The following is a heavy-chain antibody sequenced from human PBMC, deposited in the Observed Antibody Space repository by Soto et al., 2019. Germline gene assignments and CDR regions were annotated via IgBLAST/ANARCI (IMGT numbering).Heavy chain of an antibody. J-gene: IGHJ4*02. CDR1: RASIYTYS. Sequence: SETLSLTCTVSRASIYTYSWTWIRQPAGKGLQWIGHIYSSGSANYSPSLKGRASMSVDSSKNQISLKLSSATAADTAVYYCATIVGANDYWGQGTLVTVSS. CDR2: IYSSGSA. CDR3: ATIVGANDY. V-gene: IGHV4-4*07. D-gene: IGHD1-26*01.